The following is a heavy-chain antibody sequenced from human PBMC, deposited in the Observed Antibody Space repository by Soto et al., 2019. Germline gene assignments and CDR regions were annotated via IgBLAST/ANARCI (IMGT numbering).Heavy chain of an antibody. V-gene: IGHV1-69*02. CDR2: IIPILGIA. J-gene: IGHJ4*02. D-gene: IGHD4-17*01. Sequence: QVQLVQSGAEVKKPGSSVKVSCKASGGTFSSYTISWVRQAPGQGLEWMGRIIPILGIANYAQKFQGRVTITADNSTSTAYMELSSLRSEDTAVYYCASPLNGDYGDYWGQGTLVTGSS. CDR3: ASPLNGDYGDY. CDR1: GGTFSSYT.